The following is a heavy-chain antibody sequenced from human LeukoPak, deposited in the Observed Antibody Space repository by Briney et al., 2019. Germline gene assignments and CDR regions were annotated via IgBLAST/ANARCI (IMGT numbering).Heavy chain of an antibody. CDR1: GFTFSDYY. D-gene: IGHD3-3*01. CDR3: ARVGYYDFWSGYQDDDAFDI. CDR2: ISSSGSTI. J-gene: IGHJ3*02. V-gene: IGHV3-11*01. Sequence: GGSLRLSCAASGFTFSDYYMSWIRQAPGKGLEWVSYISSSGSTIYYADPVKGRFTISRDNAKNSLYLQMNSLRAEDTAVYYCARVGYYDFWSGYQDDDAFDIWGQGTMVTVSS.